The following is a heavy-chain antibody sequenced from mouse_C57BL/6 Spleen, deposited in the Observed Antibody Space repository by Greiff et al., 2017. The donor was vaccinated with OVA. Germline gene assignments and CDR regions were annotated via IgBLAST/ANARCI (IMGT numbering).Heavy chain of an antibody. CDR3: ARSAYYYGGSLYYFDY. Sequence: VQLQQSGPELVKPGASVKISCKASGYAFSSSWMNWVKQRPGKGLEWIGRIYPGDGDTNYNGKFKGKATLTADKSSSTAYMQLSSLTSEDSAVYFCARSAYYYGGSLYYFDYWGQGTTLTVSS. CDR2: IYPGDGDT. D-gene: IGHD1-1*01. V-gene: IGHV1-82*01. CDR1: GYAFSSSW. J-gene: IGHJ2*01.